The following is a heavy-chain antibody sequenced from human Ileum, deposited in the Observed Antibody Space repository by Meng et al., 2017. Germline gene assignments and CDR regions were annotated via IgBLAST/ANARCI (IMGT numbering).Heavy chain of an antibody. D-gene: IGHD2-15*01. CDR3: VNYCSGGKCSPNEKTQH. J-gene: IGHJ1*01. CDR1: GGSFSSGNW. V-gene: IGHV4-4*02. Sequence: QMQLQESGPGLGKPSGTRSLTCGGSGGSFSSGNWWGWGRQPPGKGLEWIGEIFHTGNTNYNPSLQSRVSLSIDKSKNQFSLKVISVTAADTAVYYCVNYCSGGKCSPNEKTQHWGQGTLVTVSS. CDR2: IFHTGNT.